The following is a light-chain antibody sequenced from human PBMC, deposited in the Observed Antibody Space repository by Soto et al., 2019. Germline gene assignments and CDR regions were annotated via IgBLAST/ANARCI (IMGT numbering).Light chain of an antibody. J-gene: IGKJ2*01. Sequence: EIVLTQSPGTLSLSPGERATLSCRASQSVSSSYLGWYQQKPGQAPRLLIYGASYRATGIPDRFSGRGSGTDFTLTISRLEPEDFAVYYCQQYDDSLSSFTFGQGTNLEIK. V-gene: IGKV3-20*01. CDR3: QQYDDSLSSFT. CDR2: GAS. CDR1: QSVSSSY.